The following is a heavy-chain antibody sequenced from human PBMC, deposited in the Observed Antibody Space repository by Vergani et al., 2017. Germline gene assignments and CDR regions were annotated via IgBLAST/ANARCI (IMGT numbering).Heavy chain of an antibody. V-gene: IGHV3-74*01. CDR2: INSDGSST. D-gene: IGHD3-9*01. Sequence: EVQLVESGGGLVQPGGSLRLSCAASGFTFSSYWMHWVRQAPGKGLVWVSRINSDGSSTSYADSVKGRFTISRDNAKNTLYLQMNSLRAEETAVYYGARVGPTTYYDIVTGSDFDYWGQGTLVTVSS. CDR3: ARVGPTTYYDIVTGSDFDY. J-gene: IGHJ4*02. CDR1: GFTFSSYW.